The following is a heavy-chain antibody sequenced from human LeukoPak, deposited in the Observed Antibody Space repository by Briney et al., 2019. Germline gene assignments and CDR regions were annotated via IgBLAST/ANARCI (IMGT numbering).Heavy chain of an antibody. Sequence: SETLSLTCAVYGGSFSGYYWSWIRQPPGKGLEWIGEINHSGSTNYNPSLKSRVTISVDTSKNQFPLKLSSVTAADTAVYYCARVRISYYYYGMDVWGQGTTVTVSS. CDR1: GGSFSGYY. V-gene: IGHV4-34*01. J-gene: IGHJ6*02. CDR3: ARVRISYYYYGMDV. D-gene: IGHD2/OR15-2a*01. CDR2: INHSGST.